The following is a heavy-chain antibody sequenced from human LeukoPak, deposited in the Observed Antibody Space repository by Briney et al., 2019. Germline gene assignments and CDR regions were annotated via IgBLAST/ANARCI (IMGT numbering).Heavy chain of an antibody. V-gene: IGHV4-39*01. J-gene: IGHJ5*02. CDR2: IYYSGST. Sequence: SETLSLTCTVSGDAITNDKYYWGWIRQPPGKGLEWIGSIYYSGSTYYNPSLKSRVTISVDTSKNQFSLKLSSVTAADTAVYYCARHVLGRGITIFGAPFDPWGQGTLVTVSS. CDR1: GDAITNDKYY. CDR3: ARHVLGRGITIFGAPFDP. D-gene: IGHD3-3*01.